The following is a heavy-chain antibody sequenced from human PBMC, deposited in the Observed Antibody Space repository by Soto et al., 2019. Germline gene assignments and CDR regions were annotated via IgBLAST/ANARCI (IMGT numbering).Heavy chain of an antibody. D-gene: IGHD3-10*01. CDR3: ARGGSYYRTIDY. CDR1: GGSISSGGYY. Sequence: SETLSLNCTVSGGSISSGGYYWSWIRQHPGKGLEWIGYIYYSGSTYYNPSLKSRVTISVDTSKNQFSLKLSSVTAADTAVYYCARGGSYYRTIDYWGQGTLVTVSS. CDR2: IYYSGST. J-gene: IGHJ4*02. V-gene: IGHV4-31*03.